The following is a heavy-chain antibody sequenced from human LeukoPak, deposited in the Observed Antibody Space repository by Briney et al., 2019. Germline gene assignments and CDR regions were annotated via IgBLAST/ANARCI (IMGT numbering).Heavy chain of an antibody. CDR1: GFTFSSYA. J-gene: IGHJ4*02. CDR2: ISGSGGST. V-gene: IGHV3-23*01. CDR3: AKDHMVRAAGGYYLDY. D-gene: IGHD3-10*01. Sequence: GGSLRLSCAASGFTFSSYAMSWVRQAPGKGLEWVSAISGSGGSTYYADSVKGRLTISRDNSKNTLYQQMNSLRAEDTAGYYWAKDHMVRAAGGYYLDYWGQGTLVTVSS.